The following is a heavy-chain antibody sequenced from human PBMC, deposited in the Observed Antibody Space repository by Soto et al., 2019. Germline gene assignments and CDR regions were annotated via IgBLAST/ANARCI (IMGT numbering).Heavy chain of an antibody. V-gene: IGHV1-18*01. CDR1: GYTFTSYG. J-gene: IGHJ5*02. CDR2: INAGNGNT. D-gene: IGHD2-15*01. Sequence: ASVKVSCKASGYTFTSYGISWVRQAPGQGLEWMGWINAGNGNTKYSQKFQDRVTITRDTSASTAYMELSSLQSEDTAVYYCGRGFCNGGTCHWSNWFDPWGQGTLVTVSS. CDR3: GRGFCNGGTCHWSNWFDP.